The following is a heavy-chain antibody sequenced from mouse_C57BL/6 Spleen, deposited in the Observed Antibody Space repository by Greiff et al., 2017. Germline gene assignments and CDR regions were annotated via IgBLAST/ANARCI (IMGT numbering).Heavy chain of an antibody. Sequence: EVKLVESGGGLVKPGGSLKLSCAASGFTFSSYAMSWVRQTPEKRLEWVATISDGGSYTYYPDNVKGRFTISRDNAKNNLYLQMSHLKSEDTAMYYGARDAYYYGSPFAYWGQGTLVTVSA. CDR3: ARDAYYYGSPFAY. CDR1: GFTFSSYA. J-gene: IGHJ3*01. CDR2: ISDGGSYT. D-gene: IGHD1-1*01. V-gene: IGHV5-4*01.